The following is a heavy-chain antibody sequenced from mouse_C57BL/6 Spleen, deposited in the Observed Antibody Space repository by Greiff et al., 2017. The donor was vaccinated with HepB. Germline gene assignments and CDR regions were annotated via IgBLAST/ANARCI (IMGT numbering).Heavy chain of an antibody. CDR2: INPSNGGT. J-gene: IGHJ1*03. CDR3: ARSGHYYSNYGWYFDV. CDR1: GYTFTSYW. Sequence: QVQLQQPGTELVKPGASVKLSCKASGYTFTSYWMHWVKQRPGQGLEWIGNINPSNGGTNYNEKFKSKATLTVDKSSSTAYMQLSSLTSEDSAVYYCARSGHYYSNYGWYFDVWGTGTTVTVSS. D-gene: IGHD2-5*01. V-gene: IGHV1-53*01.